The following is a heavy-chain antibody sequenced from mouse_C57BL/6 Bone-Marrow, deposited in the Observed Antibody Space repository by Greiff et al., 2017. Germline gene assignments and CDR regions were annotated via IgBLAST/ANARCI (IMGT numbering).Heavy chain of an antibody. V-gene: IGHV1-69*01. Sequence: VQLQQPGAELVMPGASVKLSCKASGYTFTSYWMHWVKQRPGQGLEWIGEIDPSDSYTNYNQTFKGKSTLTVDKSSSTAYMQLSSLTSEDSAVYYCARWDYAMDYWGQGTSVTVSS. J-gene: IGHJ4*01. CDR3: ARWDYAMDY. CDR2: IDPSDSYT. CDR1: GYTFTSYW.